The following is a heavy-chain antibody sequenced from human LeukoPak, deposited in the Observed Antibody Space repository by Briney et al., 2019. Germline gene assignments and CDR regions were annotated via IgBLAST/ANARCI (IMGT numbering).Heavy chain of an antibody. Sequence: SETLSLTCAVYGGSFSGYYWSWIRQPPGKGLEWIGEINHSGSTNYNPSLKSRVTISVDTSKNQFSLRLSSVTAADTAVYYCARAVGYCSGGSCSLDYWGQGTLVTVSS. J-gene: IGHJ4*02. CDR1: GGSFSGYY. CDR2: INHSGST. CDR3: ARAVGYCSGGSCSLDY. D-gene: IGHD2-15*01. V-gene: IGHV4-34*01.